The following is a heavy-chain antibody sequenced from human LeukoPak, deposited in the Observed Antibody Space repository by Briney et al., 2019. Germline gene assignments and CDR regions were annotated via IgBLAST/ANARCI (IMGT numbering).Heavy chain of an antibody. J-gene: IGHJ4*02. V-gene: IGHV3-53*05. Sequence: GGSLRLSCAASGFTVSSNYMSWVRQAPGKGLEWVSVIYSDGSTYYADSVKGRFTISRDNSKNTLYLQMNSLRAEDTAVYYCAKEGVWFGDLGGAYHFDYWGQGTLVTVSS. CDR2: IYSDGST. CDR1: GFTVSSNY. CDR3: AKEGVWFGDLGGAYHFDY. D-gene: IGHD3-10*01.